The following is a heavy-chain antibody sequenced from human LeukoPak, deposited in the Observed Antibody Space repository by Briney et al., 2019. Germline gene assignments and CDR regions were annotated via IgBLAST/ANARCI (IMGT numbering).Heavy chain of an antibody. Sequence: ASVKVSCKASGYTFTSYYMHWVRQAPGQGLEWMGIINPSGGSTSYAQKFQGRVTMTRDTSTSTAYMELRSLRSDDTAVYYCAREGHGITMVRGHLYFDYWGQGTLVTVSS. CDR2: INPSGGST. J-gene: IGHJ4*02. V-gene: IGHV1-46*01. CDR1: GYTFTSYY. D-gene: IGHD3-10*01. CDR3: AREGHGITMVRGHLYFDY.